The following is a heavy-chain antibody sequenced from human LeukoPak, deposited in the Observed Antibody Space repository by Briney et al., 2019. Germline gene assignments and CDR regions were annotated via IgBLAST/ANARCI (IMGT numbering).Heavy chain of an antibody. J-gene: IGHJ4*02. CDR1: GGSFSSYY. CDR3: ARRSSSWYVDY. Sequence: SETLSLTCAVYGGSFSSYYWSWIRQPPGKGLEWIGEINHSGSTNYNPSLKSRVTISVDTSKKQFSLKMSSVTAADTAVYYCARRSSSWYVDYWGQGTLVTVSS. CDR2: INHSGST. D-gene: IGHD6-13*01. V-gene: IGHV4-34*01.